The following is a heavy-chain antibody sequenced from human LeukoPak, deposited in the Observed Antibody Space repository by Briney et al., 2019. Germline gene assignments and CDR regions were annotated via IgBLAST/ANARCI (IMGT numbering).Heavy chain of an antibody. CDR3: ARALVPNNWFDP. J-gene: IGHJ5*02. Sequence: PSETLSLTCTVSGGSISSSSYYWGWIRQPPGKGLEWIGSIYHSGSTYYNPSLKSRVTISVDTSKNQFSLKLSSVTAADTAVYYCARALVPNNWFDPWGQGTLVTVSS. D-gene: IGHD2-8*01. CDR2: IYHSGST. CDR1: GGSISSSSYY. V-gene: IGHV4-39*07.